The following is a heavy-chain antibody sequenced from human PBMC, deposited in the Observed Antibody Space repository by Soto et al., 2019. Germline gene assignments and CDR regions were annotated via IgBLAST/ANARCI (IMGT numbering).Heavy chain of an antibody. J-gene: IGHJ4*02. V-gene: IGHV3-30*03. D-gene: IGHD2-8*01. CDR3: AATVQRYCTNGVCFQFAY. CDR2: ISYDGSNK. CDR1: GFTFSSYG. Sequence: GGSLRLSCAASGFTFSSYGMHWVRQAPGKGLEWVAVISYDGSNKYYADSVKGRFTISRDNSKNTLYLQMNSLRAEDTAVYYCAATVQRYCTNGVCFQFAYWGQGTLVTVSS.